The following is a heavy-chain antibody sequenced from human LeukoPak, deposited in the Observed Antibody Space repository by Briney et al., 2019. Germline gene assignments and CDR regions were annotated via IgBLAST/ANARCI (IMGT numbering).Heavy chain of an antibody. V-gene: IGHV3-30-3*01. CDR1: GFTFSSYA. Sequence: PGGSLRLSCAASGFTFSSYAMHWVRQAPGKGLEWVAVISYDGSNKYYADSVKGRFTISRDNSKNTLYLQMNSLRAEDTAVYYCARDAITMVLSFWFDPWGQGTLVTVSS. D-gene: IGHD3-10*01. J-gene: IGHJ5*02. CDR3: ARDAITMVLSFWFDP. CDR2: ISYDGSNK.